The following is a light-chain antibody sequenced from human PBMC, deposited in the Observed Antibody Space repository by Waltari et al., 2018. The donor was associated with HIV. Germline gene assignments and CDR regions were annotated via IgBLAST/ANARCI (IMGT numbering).Light chain of an antibody. V-gene: IGLV2-14*01. CDR2: EVS. CDR3: ASYISSASPE. J-gene: IGLJ3*02. CDR1: SSDLRAYNS. Sequence: QSALTQPSSVSGSPGQSITISCAGTSSDLRAYNSVSWYQHHPGKGPKVIIYEVSYRPSGVSSRFSGSISANTASLTISGLQPEDEADYFCASYISSASPEFGGGTKVTVL.